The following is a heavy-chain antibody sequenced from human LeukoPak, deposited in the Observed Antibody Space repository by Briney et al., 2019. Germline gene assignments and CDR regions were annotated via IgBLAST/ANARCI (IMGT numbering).Heavy chain of an antibody. CDR3: GTTEHDSGDY. J-gene: IGHJ4*02. V-gene: IGHV4-4*02. Sequence: PSETLSLTCAVSGDSISNSNWWTWIRQPPGKGLEWIGEVYPSGSTNYSPSLESRLTISVDKSKNQFSLTLTSVTDADTAVYFCGTTEHDSGDYWGQGTLVTVSS. D-gene: IGHD6-25*01. CDR2: VYPSGST. CDR1: GDSISNSNW.